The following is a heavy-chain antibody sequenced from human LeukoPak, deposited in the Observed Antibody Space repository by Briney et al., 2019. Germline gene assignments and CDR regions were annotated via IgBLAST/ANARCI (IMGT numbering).Heavy chain of an antibody. D-gene: IGHD1-1*01. CDR1: GFTFSSYA. Sequence: PGGSLRLSCAASGFTFSSYAMHWVRQAPGKGLEWVAVISYDGSNKYYADSVKGRFTISRDNSKNTLYLQMNSLRAEDTAVYYCAKARSQVATTFDYWGQGTLVTVSS. CDR3: AKARSQVATTFDY. CDR2: ISYDGSNK. J-gene: IGHJ4*02. V-gene: IGHV3-30*04.